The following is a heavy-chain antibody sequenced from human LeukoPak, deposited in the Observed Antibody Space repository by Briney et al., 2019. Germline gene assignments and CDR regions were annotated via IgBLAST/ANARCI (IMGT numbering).Heavy chain of an antibody. Sequence: GGSLRLSCAASGFTFSSYSMNWARQAPVKGLEWVSSISSSSSYIYYADSVKGRFTISRDNAKNSLYLQMNSLRAEDTAVYYCARAPKSGLDYWGQGTLVTVSS. CDR3: ARAPKSGLDY. J-gene: IGHJ4*02. D-gene: IGHD3-10*01. CDR2: ISSSSSYI. CDR1: GFTFSSYS. V-gene: IGHV3-21*01.